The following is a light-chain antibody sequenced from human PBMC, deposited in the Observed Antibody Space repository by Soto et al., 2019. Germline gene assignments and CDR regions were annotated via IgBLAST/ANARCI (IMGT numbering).Light chain of an antibody. Sequence: IVLTQSPGTLSLSPGEIATLSCRASQSSSTSYLGWYQQKPGQAPRLLIHGTSSRATGIPDRFSGSGSGTDFTLSITRLEPEDFAVYYCQQYGSSPETFGQGNKVAIK. J-gene: IGKJ1*01. CDR3: QQYGSSPET. CDR1: QSSSTSY. V-gene: IGKV3-20*01. CDR2: GTS.